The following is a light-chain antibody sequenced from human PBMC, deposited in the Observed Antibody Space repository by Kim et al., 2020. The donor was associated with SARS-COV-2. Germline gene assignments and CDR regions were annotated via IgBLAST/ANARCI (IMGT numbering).Light chain of an antibody. CDR1: SSNIGVNY. V-gene: IGLV1-51*01. Sequence: QSVLTQPPSVSAAPGQKVTISCSGSSSNIGVNYVSWYQQVPGTAPRLLIFDNSERPSGIPDRFSGSKSGTSATLGITGLQTGDEADYYCGTWDSSLSAGVFGGVTQLTVL. CDR3: GTWDSSLSAGV. J-gene: IGLJ2*01. CDR2: DNS.